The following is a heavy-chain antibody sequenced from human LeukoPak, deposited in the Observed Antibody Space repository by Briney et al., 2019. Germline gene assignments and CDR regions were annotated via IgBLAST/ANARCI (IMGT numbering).Heavy chain of an antibody. D-gene: IGHD3-16*01. V-gene: IGHV3-48*01. CDR3: ARMFGSPDYYYYMDV. CDR2: ISSSSSTI. CDR1: GFTFSSYG. J-gene: IGHJ6*03. Sequence: GGSLRLSCAASGFTFSSYGMSWVRQAPGKGLEWVSYISSSSSTIYYADSVKGRFTISRDNAKNSLYLQMNSLRAEDTAVYYCARMFGSPDYYYYMDVWGKGTTVTVSS.